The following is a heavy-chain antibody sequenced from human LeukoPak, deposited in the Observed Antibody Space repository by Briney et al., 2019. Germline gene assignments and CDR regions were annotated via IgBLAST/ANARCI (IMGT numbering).Heavy chain of an antibody. CDR3: ARDHFGSGDY. V-gene: IGHV3-53*01. J-gene: IGHJ4*02. CDR1: GFTFSDYY. D-gene: IGHD2-15*01. CDR2: IYSGGST. Sequence: PGGSLRLSCAASGFTFSDYYMSWIRQAPGKGLEWVSVIYSGGSTYYADSVKGRFTISRDNSKNTLYLQMNSLRAEDTAVYYCARDHFGSGDYWGQGTLVTVSS.